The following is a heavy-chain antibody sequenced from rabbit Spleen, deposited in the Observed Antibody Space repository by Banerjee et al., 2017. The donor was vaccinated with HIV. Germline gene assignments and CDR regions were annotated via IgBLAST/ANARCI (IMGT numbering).Heavy chain of an antibody. J-gene: IGHJ4*01. CDR3: ARDLVGVIGWNFYL. Sequence: QSLEESGGDLVKPGTSLTLTCKASGFSFSSSYWICWVRQAPGKGLEWIACINASTGKPVYATWASGRFTISRTSSTTVTLRMTSLTAADRATYFCARDLVGVIGWNFYLWGPGTLVTVS. D-gene: IGHD1-1*01. CDR2: INASTGKP. V-gene: IGHV1S40*01. CDR1: GFSFSSSYW.